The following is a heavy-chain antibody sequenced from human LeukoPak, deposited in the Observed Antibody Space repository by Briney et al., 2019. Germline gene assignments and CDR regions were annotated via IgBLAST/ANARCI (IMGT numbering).Heavy chain of an antibody. CDR3: ATVSSGGTTSYYFDY. V-gene: IGHV1-24*01. CDR1: GYTLTELS. Sequence: ASVKVSRKVSGYTLTELSMHWVRQAPGKGLEWMGGFDPEDGETIYAQKFQGRVTMTEDTSADTAYMELSSLRSEDTAAYYCATVSSGGTTSYYFDYWGQGTLVTVSS. D-gene: IGHD1-1*01. CDR2: FDPEDGET. J-gene: IGHJ4*02.